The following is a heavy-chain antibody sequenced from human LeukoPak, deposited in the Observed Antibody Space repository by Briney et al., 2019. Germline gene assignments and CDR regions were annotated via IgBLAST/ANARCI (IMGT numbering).Heavy chain of an antibody. J-gene: IGHJ4*02. Sequence: ASVKVSCKASGYTFTSYGISWVRQAPGQGPEWKGWISAYNGNTNYAQKLQGRVTMTTDTSTSTAYMELRSLRSDDTAVYYCASFTVIGIAVAGTLDYWGQGALVTVSS. CDR1: GYTFTSYG. V-gene: IGHV1-18*01. CDR2: ISAYNGNT. CDR3: ASFTVIGIAVAGTLDY. D-gene: IGHD6-19*01.